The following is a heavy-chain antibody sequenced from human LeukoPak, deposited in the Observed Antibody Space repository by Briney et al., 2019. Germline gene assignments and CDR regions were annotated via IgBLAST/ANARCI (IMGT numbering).Heavy chain of an antibody. CDR2: IYYSGST. J-gene: IGHJ4*02. V-gene: IGHV4-59*08. CDR1: GGSISSYY. CDR3: ARTGYDSSGYAPDY. Sequence: SETLSLTCTASGGSISSYYWSWIRQPPGKGLEWIGYIYYSGSTKYNPSLESRATMTVDTSKNQFSLKLSSVTAADTAVYFCARTGYDSSGYAPDYWGQGTLVTVSS. D-gene: IGHD3-22*01.